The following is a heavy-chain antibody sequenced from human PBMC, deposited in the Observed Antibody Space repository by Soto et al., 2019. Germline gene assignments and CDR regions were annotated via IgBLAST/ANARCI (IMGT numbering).Heavy chain of an antibody. Sequence: GGSLRLSCVASGFGFKNQDMCWVRQAPGKGLEWVSGISASGEYSYHADSVKGRFTISRGDSKNTLYMQMNSLRAEDTAVYHCAKDANRRDGWYYFDHWGQGDLVTVSS. D-gene: IGHD6-19*01. CDR1: GFGFKNQD. CDR3: AKDANRRDGWYYFDH. CDR2: ISASGEYS. J-gene: IGHJ4*02. V-gene: IGHV3-23*01.